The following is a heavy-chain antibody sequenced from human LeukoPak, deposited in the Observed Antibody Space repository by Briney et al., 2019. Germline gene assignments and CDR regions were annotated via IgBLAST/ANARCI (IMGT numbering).Heavy chain of an antibody. CDR2: ISWNSGSI. Sequence: GGSLRLSCAASGFTFDDYAMHWVRQAPGKGLEWVSGISWNSGSIGYADSVKGRFTISRDNAENSLYLQMNGLGAEDTAVYYCARELNGYGYYFFDYWGPGTLVTVSS. CDR3: ARELNGYGYYFFDY. V-gene: IGHV3-9*01. D-gene: IGHD3-16*01. CDR1: GFTFDDYA. J-gene: IGHJ4*02.